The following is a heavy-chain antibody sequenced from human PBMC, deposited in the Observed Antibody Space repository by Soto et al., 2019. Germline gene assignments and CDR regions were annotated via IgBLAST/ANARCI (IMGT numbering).Heavy chain of an antibody. Sequence: EVQLVEAGGGSVQPGRSLRLSCAASGFTFSTFSMNWVRQAPGRGLEWISYISGGGSPISYADSVKGRFTISRDNANNSLYLQMDSLTDEDTAVYYCARDLGWAFDSWGQGTLVTVYS. CDR2: ISGGGSPI. J-gene: IGHJ4*02. D-gene: IGHD6-19*01. CDR3: ARDLGWAFDS. V-gene: IGHV3-48*02. CDR1: GFTFSTFS.